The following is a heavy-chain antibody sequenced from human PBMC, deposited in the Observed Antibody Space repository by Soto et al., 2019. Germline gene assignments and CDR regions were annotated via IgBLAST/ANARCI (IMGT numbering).Heavy chain of an antibody. CDR1: GFTVSSNY. CDR3: ARGGVTTYYYYYMDV. Sequence: GGSLRLSCAASGFTVSSNYMSWVRQAPGKGLEWVSVIYSGGSTYYADSVKGRFTISRDNSKNTLYLQMNSLRAEDTAVYYCARGGVTTYYYYYMDVWGKGTTVTVSS. J-gene: IGHJ6*03. CDR2: IYSGGST. V-gene: IGHV3-66*01. D-gene: IGHD4-4*01.